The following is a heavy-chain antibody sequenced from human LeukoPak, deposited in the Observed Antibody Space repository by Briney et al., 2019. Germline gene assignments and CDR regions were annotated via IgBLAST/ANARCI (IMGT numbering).Heavy chain of an antibody. CDR3: ARSGSTAGYYDFWRPFDP. J-gene: IGHJ5*02. D-gene: IGHD3-3*01. V-gene: IGHV1-2*02. Sequence: ASVKVSSKASGYTFTGYYMHWVRQAPGQGLEWMGWINPNSGGTNYAQKFQGRVTMTRDTSISTAYMELSRLRSDDTAVYYCARSGSTAGYYDFWRPFDPWGQGTLVTVSS. CDR2: INPNSGGT. CDR1: GYTFTGYY.